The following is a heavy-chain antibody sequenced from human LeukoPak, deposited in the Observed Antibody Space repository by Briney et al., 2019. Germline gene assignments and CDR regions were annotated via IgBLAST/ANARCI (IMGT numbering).Heavy chain of an antibody. D-gene: IGHD6-6*01. CDR1: GFTLSSYW. V-gene: IGHV3-74*01. CDR3: AGAKISYSSSSAVDP. Sequence: GGSLRLSCAASGFTLSSYWMHWVRQAPGKGLVWVSRINSAGSSTSYADSVKGRFTISRDNAKNTLYLQMNSLRAEDTAVYYCAGAKISYSSSSAVDPWGQGTLVTVSS. CDR2: INSAGSST. J-gene: IGHJ5*02.